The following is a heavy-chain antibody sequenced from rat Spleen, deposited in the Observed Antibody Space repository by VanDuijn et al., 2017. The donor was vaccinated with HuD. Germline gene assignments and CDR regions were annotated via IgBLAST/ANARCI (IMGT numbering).Heavy chain of an antibody. J-gene: IGHJ2*01. Sequence: QVQLQQSGAELAKPGSSVKISCKASGYTFTSYYISWIKQTTGQGLEYMGYINTGSGGTYYNEKFKGKATLTVDKSSSTAFMQLSSLTPEDTAVYYCARLSTTVPYYFDYWGQGVMVTVSS. CDR3: ARLSTTVPYYFDY. CDR2: INTGSGGT. CDR1: GYTFTSYY. D-gene: IGHD1-1*01. V-gene: IGHV1-57*01.